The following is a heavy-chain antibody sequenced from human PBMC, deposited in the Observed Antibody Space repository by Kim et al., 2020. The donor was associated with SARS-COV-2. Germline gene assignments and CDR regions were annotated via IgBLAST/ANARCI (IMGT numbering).Heavy chain of an antibody. CDR2: IYYSGST. D-gene: IGHD3-10*01. V-gene: IGHV4-39*01. CDR1: GGSISSSSYY. CDR3: ARRRPASYYRDDY. J-gene: IGHJ4*02. Sequence: SETLSLTCTVSGGSISSSSYYWGWIRQPPGKGLEWIGSIYYSGSTYYNPSLKSRVTISVDTSKNQFSLKLSSVTAADTAVYYCARRRPASYYRDDYWGQGTLVTVSS.